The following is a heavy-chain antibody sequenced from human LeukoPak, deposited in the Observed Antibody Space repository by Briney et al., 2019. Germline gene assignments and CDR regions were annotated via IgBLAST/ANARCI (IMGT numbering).Heavy chain of an antibody. Sequence: GGSLRLSCVGSDFTFANYAMSWVRQAPGKGLEWVSAISGSGGSTYYADSVKGRFTISRDNSKNTLYLQMNSLRAEDTAVYYCAKDLRAVAGSFDYWGQGTLVTVSS. CDR2: ISGSGGST. CDR1: DFTFANYA. J-gene: IGHJ4*02. V-gene: IGHV3-23*01. D-gene: IGHD6-19*01. CDR3: AKDLRAVAGSFDY.